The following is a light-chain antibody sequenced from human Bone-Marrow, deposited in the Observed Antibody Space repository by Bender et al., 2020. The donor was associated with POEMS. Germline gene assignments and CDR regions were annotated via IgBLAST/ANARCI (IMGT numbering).Light chain of an antibody. V-gene: IGLV3-1*01. CDR1: DLGDKY. J-gene: IGLJ2*01. CDR2: QDT. CDR3: QAWETYSVI. Sequence: SYEVTQPPSVSVSPGQTASITCSGDDLGDKYVAWYQQKPVQSPVLVIYQDTKRPSGIPERFSGSNSGNTATLTISGTQAMDEADYYCQAWETYSVIFGGGTKLTVL.